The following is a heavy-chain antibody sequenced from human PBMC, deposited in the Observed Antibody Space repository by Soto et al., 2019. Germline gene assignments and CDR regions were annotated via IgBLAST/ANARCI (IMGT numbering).Heavy chain of an antibody. CDR2: IYYSGST. D-gene: IGHD6-19*01. Sequence: SETLSLTCTVSGGSISSHYWSWIRQPPGKGLEWIGHIYYSGSTNYNPSLKSRVTISVDTSKNHFSLKLSSVTAADTAVYYCARDRGNSGWYGDYYYMDVWGKGTPVT. CDR1: GGSISSHY. J-gene: IGHJ6*03. CDR3: ARDRGNSGWYGDYYYMDV. V-gene: IGHV4-59*11.